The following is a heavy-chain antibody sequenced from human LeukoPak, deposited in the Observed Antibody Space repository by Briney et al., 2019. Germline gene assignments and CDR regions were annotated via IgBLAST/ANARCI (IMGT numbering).Heavy chain of an antibody. V-gene: IGHV3-11*01. D-gene: IGHD3-22*01. CDR2: ISSSGSTT. Sequence: GGPLRLSCAASGFTFSDYYMSWIRQAPGKGLEWVSYISSSGSTTYYADSVKGRFTISRDNAKNSLYLQMNSLRAEDTAVYYCARVGDSSGYYYSDYWGQGTLVTVSS. CDR3: ARVGDSSGYYYSDY. CDR1: GFTFSDYY. J-gene: IGHJ4*02.